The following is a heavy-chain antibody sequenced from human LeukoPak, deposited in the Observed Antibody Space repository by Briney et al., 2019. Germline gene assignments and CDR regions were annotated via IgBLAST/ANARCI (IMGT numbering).Heavy chain of an antibody. CDR1: GFPFSIYG. D-gene: IGHD3-22*01. V-gene: IGHV3-23*01. Sequence: PGGSLRLSCAASGFPFSIYGMHWVRQAPGKGLEWVSGISGGGTNTYYADSVKGRFTISRDTFKNTLVLQMNGLRAEDTAVYYCTKSVGYLYDSSGYYWLGTFDYWGQGTLVAVSS. J-gene: IGHJ4*02. CDR2: ISGGGTNT. CDR3: TKSVGYLYDSSGYYWLGTFDY.